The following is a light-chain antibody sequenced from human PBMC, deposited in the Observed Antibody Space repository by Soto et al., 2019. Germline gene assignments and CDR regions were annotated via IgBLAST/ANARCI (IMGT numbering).Light chain of an antibody. CDR1: QSLSRY. V-gene: IGKV3-11*01. J-gene: IGKJ4*01. CDR3: QQRMNWPLT. CDR2: DAS. Sequence: EIVLTQSPATLSSSPGERATLSCRASQSLSRYLAWYQQKPGQAPRLLIYDASNRATGIPARFSGSGSGTDYTLTISSLEPEDIAVYYCQQRMNWPLTFGGGTKVEIK.